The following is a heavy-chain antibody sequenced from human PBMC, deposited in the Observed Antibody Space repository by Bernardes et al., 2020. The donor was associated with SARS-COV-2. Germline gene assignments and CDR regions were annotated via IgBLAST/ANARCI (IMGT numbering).Heavy chain of an antibody. Sequence: SETLSLTCTVSGDSANSGTYYWNWIRQSAGQGLEWIGRVYTSGGTNYNPSLKSRVIISADTSRNQFSLRLTSVTAADTAVYYCASSGYYYNYYDSWGQGTVVLVSS. CDR3: ASSGYYYNYYDS. CDR1: GDSANSGTYY. V-gene: IGHV4-61*02. J-gene: IGHJ4*02. CDR2: VYTSGGT. D-gene: IGHD3-22*01.